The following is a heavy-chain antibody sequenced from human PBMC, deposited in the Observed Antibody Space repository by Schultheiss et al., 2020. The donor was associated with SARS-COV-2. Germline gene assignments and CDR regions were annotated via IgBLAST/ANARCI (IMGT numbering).Heavy chain of an antibody. CDR3: ARGVITGRGY. D-gene: IGHD1-20*01. Sequence: GGSLRLSCAASGFTVSSNYMTWVRQAPGKGLGWVSVIYSDGKTYYADSVKGRFIISRHNSKNMVYLQMNSLRTEDSAVYYCARGVITGRGYWGQGTLVTVSS. CDR1: GFTVSSNY. CDR2: IYSDGKT. V-gene: IGHV3-53*04. J-gene: IGHJ4*02.